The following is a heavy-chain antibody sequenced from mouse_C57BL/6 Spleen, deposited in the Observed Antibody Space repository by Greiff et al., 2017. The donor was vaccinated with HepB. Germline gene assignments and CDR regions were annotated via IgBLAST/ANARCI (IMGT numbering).Heavy chain of an antibody. CDR1: GYTFTDYN. D-gene: IGHD2-2*01. CDR2: INPNNGGT. Sequence: EVQLQQSGPELVKPGASVKIPCKASGYTFTDYNMDWVKQSHGKSLEWIGDINPNNGGTIYNQKFKGKVTLTVDKSSSTAYIELRSLTSEDTAVYYCARGRWLRRGMDYWGQGTSVTVSS. J-gene: IGHJ4*01. CDR3: ARGRWLRRGMDY. V-gene: IGHV1-18*01.